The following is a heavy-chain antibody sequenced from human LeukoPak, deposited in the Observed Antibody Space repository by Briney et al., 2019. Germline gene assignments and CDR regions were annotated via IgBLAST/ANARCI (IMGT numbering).Heavy chain of an antibody. J-gene: IGHJ4*02. V-gene: IGHV3-21*01. D-gene: IGHD1-14*01. CDR2: ISSSSSYI. CDR1: GFTFKSYT. CDR3: ARSRIAGPFDY. Sequence: PGGSLRLSCAASGFTFKSYTLNWVRQAPGKGLEWVSSISSSSSYIYYADSVKGRFTISRDNAKNSLYLQMNSLRAEDTAVYYCARSRIAGPFDYWGQGTLVTVSS.